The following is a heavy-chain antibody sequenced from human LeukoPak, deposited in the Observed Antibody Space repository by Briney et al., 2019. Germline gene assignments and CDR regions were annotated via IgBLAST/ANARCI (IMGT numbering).Heavy chain of an antibody. V-gene: IGHV1-18*01. D-gene: IGHD5-24*01. Sequence: ASVKVSCKASGYTFTSYGVSWVRQAPGQGLEWMGWISAYNGNTNYAQKLQGRVTLTRDMSTSTDYLELSSLRSEDTAVYYCARDNSVRDEAWWFNPWGQGTLVTVSS. CDR3: ARDNSVRDEAWWFNP. CDR1: GYTFTSYG. J-gene: IGHJ5*02. CDR2: ISAYNGNT.